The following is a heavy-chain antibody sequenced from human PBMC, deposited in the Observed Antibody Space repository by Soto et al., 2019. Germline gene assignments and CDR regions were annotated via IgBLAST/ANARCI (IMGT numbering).Heavy chain of an antibody. V-gene: IGHV3-48*03. CDR1: GFTFNNYE. Sequence: EVQLVESGGGLVQPGGSLRLSCAASGFTFNNYEMNWVRQAPGKGLEWVSHISGSGDIVYYADSVKGRFTISRDNGKNSVFLQMNRLRADDPAVYYCARAVDHYHRSGYYPFNSWGQGTLVTVSS. CDR2: ISGSGDIV. J-gene: IGHJ4*02. CDR3: ARAVDHYHRSGYYPFNS. D-gene: IGHD3-22*01.